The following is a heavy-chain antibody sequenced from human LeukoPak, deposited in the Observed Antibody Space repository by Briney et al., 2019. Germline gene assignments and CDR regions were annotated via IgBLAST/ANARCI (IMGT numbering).Heavy chain of an antibody. D-gene: IGHD4-17*01. CDR3: ARESPHDYGDYVLGY. CDR2: ISAYNGNT. CDR1: GYTFTSYG. J-gene: IGHJ4*02. V-gene: IGHV1-18*01. Sequence: ASVKVSCKASGYTFTSYGISWVRQAPGQGLEWMGWISAYNGNTNYAQKLQGRVTMTTNTSTSTAYMELRSLRSDDTAVYYCARESPHDYGDYVLGYWGQGTLVTASS.